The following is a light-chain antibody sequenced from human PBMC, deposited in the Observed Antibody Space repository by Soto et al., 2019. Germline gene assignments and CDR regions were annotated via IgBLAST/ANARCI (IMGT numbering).Light chain of an antibody. CDR1: SSDVGGYNY. CDR2: DVS. V-gene: IGLV2-14*01. J-gene: IGLJ2*01. CDR3: SSYTSSSTLVV. Sequence: QSALTQPASVAGSRGQSITISCTGTSSDVGGYNYVSWYQQHPGKAPKLMIYDVSNRPSGVSNRFSGSKSGNTASLTISGLLAEDDADYYCSSYTSSSTLVVFGGGTKLTVL.